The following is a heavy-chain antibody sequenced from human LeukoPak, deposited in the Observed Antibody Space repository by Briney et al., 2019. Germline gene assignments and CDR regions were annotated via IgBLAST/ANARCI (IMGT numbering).Heavy chain of an antibody. J-gene: IGHJ4*02. D-gene: IGHD3-10*01. CDR1: GFTFSSYR. CDR2: INNDGSEK. CDR3: ARAGHYYGSGSSFDY. V-gene: IGHV3-7*01. Sequence: GGSLRLSCAASGFTFSSYRMSWVRQAPGKGLEWVANINNDGSEKYYADSVKGRFTISRDNAKNSLYLQMNSLRAEDTAVYYCARAGHYYGSGSSFDYWGQGTLVTVSS.